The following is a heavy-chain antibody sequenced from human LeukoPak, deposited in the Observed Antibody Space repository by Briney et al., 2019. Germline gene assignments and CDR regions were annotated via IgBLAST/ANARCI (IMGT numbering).Heavy chain of an antibody. CDR1: GFTFSSYA. V-gene: IGHV3-23*01. J-gene: IGHJ4*02. D-gene: IGHD1-1*01. Sequence: AGGSLRLSCAASGFTFSSYAMSWVRQAPGKGLEWVSAISGSGGSTYYADSVKGRFTISRDNSKNTRYLQMNSLRAEDTAVYYCAKKTGTRGGPPDYWGQGTLVTVSS. CDR3: AKKTGTRGGPPDY. CDR2: ISGSGGST.